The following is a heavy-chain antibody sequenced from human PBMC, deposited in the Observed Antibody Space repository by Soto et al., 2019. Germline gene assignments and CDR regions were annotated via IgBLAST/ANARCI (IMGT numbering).Heavy chain of an antibody. Sequence: PSETLSLTCTVSGGSISSGDYYWSWIRQPPGKGLEWIGYIYYSGSTYYNPSLKSRVTISVDTSKNQFSLKLSSVTAADTAVYYCARGMTTVTTGVWFDPWGQGTLVTVSS. CDR1: GGSISSGDYY. J-gene: IGHJ5*02. CDR3: ARGMTTVTTGVWFDP. D-gene: IGHD4-4*01. CDR2: IYYSGST. V-gene: IGHV4-30-4*01.